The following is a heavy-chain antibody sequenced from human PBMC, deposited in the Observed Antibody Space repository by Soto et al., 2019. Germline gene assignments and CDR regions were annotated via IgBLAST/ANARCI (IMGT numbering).Heavy chain of an antibody. J-gene: IGHJ4*02. Sequence: SETLSLTCTVSGVSISSISYYWGWIRQTPGKGLEWLGTIYFSGSTYYNPSLKSRVTISVNRSKNQFSLNLTSVTAADTALYYCARHVSYWGPGTLVTVSS. V-gene: IGHV4-39*01. CDR2: IYFSGST. CDR1: GVSISSISYY. CDR3: ARHVSY.